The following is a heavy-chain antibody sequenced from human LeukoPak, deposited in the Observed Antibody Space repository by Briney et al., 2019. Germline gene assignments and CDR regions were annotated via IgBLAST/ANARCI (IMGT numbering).Heavy chain of an antibody. D-gene: IGHD3-22*01. Sequence: ASETLSPTCAVYGGSFSGYYWSWIRQPPGKGLEWIGEINHSGSTNYNPSLKSRVTISVDTSKNQFSLKLSSVTAADTAVYYCASGGEYYYDSSGYSPRYFQHWGQGTLVTVSS. CDR2: INHSGST. CDR3: ASGGEYYYDSSGYSPRYFQH. V-gene: IGHV4-34*01. CDR1: GGSFSGYY. J-gene: IGHJ1*01.